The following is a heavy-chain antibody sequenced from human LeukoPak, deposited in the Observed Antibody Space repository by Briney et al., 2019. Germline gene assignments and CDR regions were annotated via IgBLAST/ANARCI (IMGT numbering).Heavy chain of an antibody. J-gene: IGHJ4*02. V-gene: IGHV1-2*02. CDR1: GYTFTGYY. CDR3: ARVPYYDSSGRPGGYFDY. Sequence: ASVKVSCKASGYTFTGYYMHWVRQAPGQGLEWMGWINPNSGGTNYAQKFQGRVTMTRDTSISTAYMELSRLRSDDTAVYYCARVPYYDSSGRPGGYFDYWGQGTLVTVSP. D-gene: IGHD3-22*01. CDR2: INPNSGGT.